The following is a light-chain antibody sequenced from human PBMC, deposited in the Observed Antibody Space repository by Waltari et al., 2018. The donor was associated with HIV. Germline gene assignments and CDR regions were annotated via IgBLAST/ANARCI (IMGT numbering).Light chain of an antibody. V-gene: IGKV1-27*01. CDR1: QGISNS. CDR3: QKYNSAPWT. CDR2: ASS. J-gene: IGKJ1*01. Sequence: DIQMTQSPSSLSASVGDRVTITCRSSQGISNSLAWYQQKPGKVPKLLIYASSTLQSGVPSRFSGSGSGTDFTLTISSLQPEDVATYYCQKYNSAPWTFGQGTKVEIK.